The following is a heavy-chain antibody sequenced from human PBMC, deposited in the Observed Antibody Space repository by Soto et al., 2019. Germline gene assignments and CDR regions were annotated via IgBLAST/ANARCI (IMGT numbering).Heavy chain of an antibody. Sequence: EVRLVESGGGLVKPGRSLRLSCTGSGFTFGDSFMRWFRQPPGKGLEWVGLIRSEAKGGTTEYAASGRGRFTSSRDDSQKNAHLRMNSLKIEDSAVYYCATGAPYGSGSTHYWGQGTLVTVSS. CDR1: GFTFGDSF. D-gene: IGHD6-25*01. CDR2: IRSEAKGGTT. V-gene: IGHV3-49*05. CDR3: ATGAPYGSGSTHY. J-gene: IGHJ4*02.